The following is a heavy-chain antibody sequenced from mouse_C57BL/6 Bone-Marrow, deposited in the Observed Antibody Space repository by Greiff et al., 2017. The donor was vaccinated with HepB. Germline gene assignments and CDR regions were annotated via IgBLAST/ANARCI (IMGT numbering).Heavy chain of an antibody. J-gene: IGHJ2*01. Sequence: VQLQESGAELARPGASVKMSCKASGYTFTSYTMHWVKQRPGQGLEWIGYINPSSGYTKYNQKFKDKATLTADKSSSTAYMQLSSLTSEDSAVYYCARSNFFDYWGQGTTLTVSS. CDR2: INPSSGYT. CDR3: ARSNFFDY. CDR1: GYTFTSYT. V-gene: IGHV1-4*01.